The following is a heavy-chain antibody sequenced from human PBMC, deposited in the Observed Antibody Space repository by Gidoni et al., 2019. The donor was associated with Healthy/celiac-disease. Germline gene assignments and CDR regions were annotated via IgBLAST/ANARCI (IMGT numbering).Heavy chain of an antibody. CDR3: ARGREWLRPYYYYMDV. J-gene: IGHJ6*03. V-gene: IGHV4-34*01. D-gene: IGHD5-12*01. Sequence: QVQLQQWGAGLLKTSETLSLTCAVYGGSFSGYYWSWIRQPPGKGLEWIGEINHSGSTNYNPSLKSRVSISVDTSKKQFSLKLSFVTAADTAVYFCARGREWLRPYYYYMDVWGKGTTVTVSS. CDR1: GGSFSGYY. CDR2: INHSGST.